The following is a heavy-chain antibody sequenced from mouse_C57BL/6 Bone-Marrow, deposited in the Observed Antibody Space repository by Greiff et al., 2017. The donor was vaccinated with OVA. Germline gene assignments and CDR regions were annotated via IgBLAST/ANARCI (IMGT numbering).Heavy chain of an antibody. V-gene: IGHV1-80*01. J-gene: IGHJ2*01. CDR1: GYAFSSYW. CDR3: ARWGRGYYYFDY. CDR2: IYPGDGDT. D-gene: IGHD2-3*01. Sequence: VQGVESGAELVKPGASVKISCKASGYAFSSYWMNWVKQRPGKGLEWIGQIYPGDGDTNYNGKFKGKATLTADKSSSTAYMQLSSLTSEDSAVYFCARWGRGYYYFDYWGQGTTLTVSS.